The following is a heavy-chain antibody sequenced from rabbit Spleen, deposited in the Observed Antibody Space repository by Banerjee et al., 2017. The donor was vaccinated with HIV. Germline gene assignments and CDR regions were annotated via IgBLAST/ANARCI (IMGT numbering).Heavy chain of an antibody. D-gene: IGHD8-1*01. CDR2: IYTGISTNT. J-gene: IGHJ6*01. CDR1: GVSFSDKDV. Sequence: QEQLEESGGGLVKPEGSLTLTCKASGVSFSDKDVMCWVRQAPGKGLEWIACIYTGISTNTYYANWAKGRFTISKTSSTTVTLQMTSLTAADTATYFCARDTGTSFSSYCMDLWGPGTLVTVS. V-gene: IGHV1S45*01. CDR3: ARDTGTSFSSYCMDL.